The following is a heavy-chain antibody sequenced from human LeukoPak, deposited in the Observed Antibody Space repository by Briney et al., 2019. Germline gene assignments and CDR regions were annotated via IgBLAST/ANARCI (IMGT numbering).Heavy chain of an antibody. D-gene: IGHD6-19*01. CDR1: GFTFSSCG. V-gene: IGHV3-30*18. CDR3: AKALTSGWYLGAFNI. J-gene: IGHJ3*02. CDR2: ISYDGSNK. Sequence: LAGGSLRLSCAASGFTFSSCGMHWVRKAPGKGLEWVAVISYDGSNKYYADSVKGRFTISRDNSKNTLFLEMNSLRAEDTAVYYCAKALTSGWYLGAFNIWGQGTMVTVSS.